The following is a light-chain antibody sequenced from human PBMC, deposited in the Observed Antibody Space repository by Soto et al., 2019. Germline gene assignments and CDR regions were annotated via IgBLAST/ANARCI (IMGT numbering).Light chain of an antibody. J-gene: IGLJ1*01. CDR2: DVS. CDR3: SSYTSISTCV. Sequence: QSVLTQPASVSGSPGQSITISCTGTSSVVGDYNYVSWYQQHPGKAPKLMIYDVSNRPSGVSNRFSGSKSGNTASLTISGLQAEDEADYYCSSYTSISTCVFGTGTKVTVL. V-gene: IGLV2-14*01. CDR1: SSVVGDYNY.